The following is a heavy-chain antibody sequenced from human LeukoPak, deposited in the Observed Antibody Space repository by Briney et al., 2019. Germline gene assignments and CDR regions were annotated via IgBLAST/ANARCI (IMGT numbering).Heavy chain of an antibody. V-gene: IGHV1-3*01. Sequence: ASVKVSCKASGYTFTSFGISWVRQAPGQRLEWMGWINGGNGNTKYSQNFQGRVTITRDTSASTAYMELSSLTSEDTAVYYCARDGIDILTGPLNSWGQGTLVTVSS. CDR2: INGGNGNT. D-gene: IGHD3-9*01. J-gene: IGHJ4*02. CDR1: GYTFTSFG. CDR3: ARDGIDILTGPLNS.